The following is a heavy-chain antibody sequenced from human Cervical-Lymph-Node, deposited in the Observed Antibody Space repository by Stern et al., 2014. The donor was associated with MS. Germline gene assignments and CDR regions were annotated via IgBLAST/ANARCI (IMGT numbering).Heavy chain of an antibody. V-gene: IGHV1-69*01. D-gene: IGHD2-21*02. J-gene: IGHJ1*01. CDR2: IIPIFGTA. CDR3: ASRYCGGDCYSYRYFQH. Sequence: VQLVESGAEVKKPGSSVKVSCKASGGTFSSYAISWVRQAPGQGLEWMGGIIPIFGTANYAQKFQGRVTITADESTSTAYMELSSLRSEDTAVYYWASRYCGGDCYSYRYFQHWGQGTLVTVSS. CDR1: GGTFSSYA.